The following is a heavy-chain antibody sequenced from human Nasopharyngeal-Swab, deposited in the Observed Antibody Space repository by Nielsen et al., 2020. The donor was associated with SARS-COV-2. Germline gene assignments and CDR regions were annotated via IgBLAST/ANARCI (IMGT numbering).Heavy chain of an antibody. J-gene: IGHJ6*03. CDR3: AKGRVTIFGVVIIDYYYYMDV. V-gene: IGHV3-30*18. CDR2: ISYDGNYK. Sequence: GKSLKISCAASGFTFSSYGMHWVRQAPGKGLGWVAVISYDGNYKYYADSVQGRFTISRDNSKNTLFLQMNSLRAEDTAVYYCAKGRVTIFGVVIIDYYYYMDVWGKGTTVTVSS. D-gene: IGHD3-3*01. CDR1: GFTFSSYG.